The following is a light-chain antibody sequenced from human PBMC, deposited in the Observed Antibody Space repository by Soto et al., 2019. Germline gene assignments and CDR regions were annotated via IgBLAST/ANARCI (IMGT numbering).Light chain of an antibody. V-gene: IGLV3-21*02. CDR3: QVWYSSTDLYV. CDR1: NIGSES. J-gene: IGLJ1*01. Sequence: SYELTQPPSVSVGPGQTARITCGGNNIGSESVHWYQQRPGQAPVLVVYDDSDRPSGIPERFSGSNSANTAPLTISRVEAGDEADYYCQVWYSSTDLYVFGSGTKVTVL. CDR2: DDS.